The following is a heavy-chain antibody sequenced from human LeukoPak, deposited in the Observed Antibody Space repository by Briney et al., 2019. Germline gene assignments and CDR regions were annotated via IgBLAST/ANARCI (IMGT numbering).Heavy chain of an antibody. D-gene: IGHD2-21*02. J-gene: IGHJ4*02. CDR2: IIPIFGTA. CDR3: ARDQGYCGGDCYSTFDY. Sequence: SVKVSCKASGGTFSSYAISWVRQAPGQGLEWMGGIIPIFGTANYAQKFQGRVTITADESTSTTYMELSSLRSEDTAVYYCARDQGYCGGDCYSTFDYWGQGTLVTVSS. V-gene: IGHV1-69*01. CDR1: GGTFSSYA.